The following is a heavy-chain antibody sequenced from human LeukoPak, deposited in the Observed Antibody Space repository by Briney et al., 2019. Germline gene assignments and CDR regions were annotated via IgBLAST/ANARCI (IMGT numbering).Heavy chain of an antibody. CDR2: ISGSGGST. CDR1: GFTFSSYA. V-gene: IGHV3-23*01. CDR3: NTGYDYVWGSYRPKNAFDY. D-gene: IGHD3-16*02. J-gene: IGHJ4*02. Sequence: GSLRLSCAASGFTFSSYAMSWVRQAPGKGLEWVSAISGSGGSTYYADSVKGRFTISRDNSKNTLYLQMNSLRAEDTAVYYCNTGYDYVWGSYRPKNAFDYWGQGTLVTVSS.